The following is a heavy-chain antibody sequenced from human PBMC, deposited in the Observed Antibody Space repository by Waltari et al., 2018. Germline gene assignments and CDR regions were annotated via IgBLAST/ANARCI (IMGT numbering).Heavy chain of an antibody. D-gene: IGHD2-21*02. Sequence: QVQLQESGPRLVKPSETLSLICTVSGGSISSYYWSWIRQPPGKGLDWIGYIYYTGSTNFTPSLKSRVTMSVDTSQNQFSLKLSSVTAADTAVYYCARGGGGDWEWFDPWGQGTLVTVSS. V-gene: IGHV4-59*01. CDR3: ARGGGGDWEWFDP. CDR2: IYYTGST. CDR1: GGSISSYY. J-gene: IGHJ5*02.